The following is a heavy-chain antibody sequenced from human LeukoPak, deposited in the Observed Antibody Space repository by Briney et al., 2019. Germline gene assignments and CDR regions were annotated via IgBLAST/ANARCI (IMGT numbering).Heavy chain of an antibody. D-gene: IGHD3-3*01. Sequence: ASVKVSFKASGYTFTIYDINWVRQAPGQGLEWMGWMNPNSGNTGYAQKFQGRVTMTRNTSISTAYMELSSLRSEDTAVYYCARVFGRSYYYGMDVWGQGTTVTVSS. CDR2: MNPNSGNT. J-gene: IGHJ6*02. CDR3: ARVFGRSYYYGMDV. V-gene: IGHV1-8*01. CDR1: GYTFTIYD.